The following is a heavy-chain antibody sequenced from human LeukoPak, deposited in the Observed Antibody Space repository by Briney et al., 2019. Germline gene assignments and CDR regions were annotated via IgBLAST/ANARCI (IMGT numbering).Heavy chain of an antibody. D-gene: IGHD3-10*01. J-gene: IGHJ4*02. V-gene: IGHV5-51*01. CDR1: GYSFTTYW. CDR2: LYPGDSHT. Sequence: GESLKISCKGSGYSFTTYWIGWVRQMPGKGLEWMGILYPGDSHTRYSPSFEGQVTISADKSISTAYLQWSSLKASDTAMYYCARTPMVRGPDGGDYWGQGTLVTVSS. CDR3: ARTPMVRGPDGGDY.